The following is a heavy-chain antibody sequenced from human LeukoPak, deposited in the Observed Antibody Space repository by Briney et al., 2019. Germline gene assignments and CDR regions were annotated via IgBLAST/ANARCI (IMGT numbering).Heavy chain of an antibody. D-gene: IGHD6-13*01. CDR3: AKAAYSSPLDY. V-gene: IGHV3-23*01. CDR1: GFTFRSYV. CDR2: ISGSGGST. J-gene: IGHJ4*02. Sequence: GGSLRLSCAASGFTFRSYVMNWVRQAPGKGLEWVSAISGSGGSTYYADSVKGRFTISRDNSKNTLYLQMNSLRAEDTAVYYCAKAAYSSPLDYGGQGTLVTVSS.